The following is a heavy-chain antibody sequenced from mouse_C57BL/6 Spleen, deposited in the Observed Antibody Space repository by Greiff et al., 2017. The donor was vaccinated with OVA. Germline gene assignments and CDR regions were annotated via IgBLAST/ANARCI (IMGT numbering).Heavy chain of an antibody. CDR1: GFSFNTYA. D-gene: IGHD1-1*01. V-gene: IGHV10-1*01. Sequence: EVQRVESGGGLVQPKGSLKLSCAASGFSFNTYAMNWVRQAPGKGLEWVARIRSKSNNYATYYADSVKDRFTISRDDSESMLYLQMNNLKTEDTAMYYCVRDTTVVSWYFDVWGTGTTVTVSS. J-gene: IGHJ1*03. CDR2: IRSKSNNYAT. CDR3: VRDTTVVSWYFDV.